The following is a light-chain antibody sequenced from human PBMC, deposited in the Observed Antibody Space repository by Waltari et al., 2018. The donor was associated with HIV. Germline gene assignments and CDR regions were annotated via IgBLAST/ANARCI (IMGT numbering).Light chain of an antibody. Sequence: DIQMPQSPSSLSACVGDRVTITCRASQSISSYLNWYQQKPGKAPKLLIYAASSLQSGVPSRFSGSRSGTDFTLTISSLQPEDFATYYCQQSYSTLLLTFGGGTKVEIK. CDR3: QQSYSTLLLT. CDR1: QSISSY. J-gene: IGKJ4*01. V-gene: IGKV1-39*01. CDR2: AAS.